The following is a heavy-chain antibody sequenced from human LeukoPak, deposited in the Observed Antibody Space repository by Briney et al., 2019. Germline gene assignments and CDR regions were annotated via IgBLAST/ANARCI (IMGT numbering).Heavy chain of an antibody. CDR2: IDPVFGTP. CDR1: GDTFRKYA. Sequence: SVKVSCWASGDTFRKYAVTWVRQAPEPGLECMGNIDPVFGTPIYGQKCQGRVTITTDESRTTSYMELSSLRSEDTALYYCASRYTTSRHFDWDVDYWGQGTLLTVSS. CDR3: ASRYTTSRHFDWDVDY. V-gene: IGHV1-69*05. D-gene: IGHD3-9*01. J-gene: IGHJ4*02.